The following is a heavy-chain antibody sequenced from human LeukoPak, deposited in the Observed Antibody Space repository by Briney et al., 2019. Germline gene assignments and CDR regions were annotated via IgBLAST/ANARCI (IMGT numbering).Heavy chain of an antibody. V-gene: IGHV4-30-4*01. CDR2: IYYSGST. J-gene: IGHJ4*02. D-gene: IGHD3-10*01. CDR1: GGSISSGDYY. Sequence: TSETLSLTCTVSGGSISSGDYYWSWIRQPPGKGLEWIGYIYYSGSTYYNPSLKSRVTISVDTSKNQFSLKLSSVTAADTAVYYCARVEAVVGGGGVDYWGRGPLVTASS. CDR3: ARVEAVVGGGGVDY.